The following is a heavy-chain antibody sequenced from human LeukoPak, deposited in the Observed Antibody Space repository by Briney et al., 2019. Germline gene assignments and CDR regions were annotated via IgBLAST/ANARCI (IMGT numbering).Heavy chain of an antibody. CDR1: GGSITQTNY. CDR2: VNLQGST. CDR3: ARENFWLPKYYYGLDV. V-gene: IGHV4-4*02. Sequence: KPSETLSLTCDVSGGSITQTNYWTWVRQPPGKGLEWIGEVNLQGSTNYNPSLMRRVAISVDTSANHVSLQLTSVTAADTAVYYCARENFWLPKYYYGLDVWGQGTTVTVSS. D-gene: IGHD3-3*01. J-gene: IGHJ6*02.